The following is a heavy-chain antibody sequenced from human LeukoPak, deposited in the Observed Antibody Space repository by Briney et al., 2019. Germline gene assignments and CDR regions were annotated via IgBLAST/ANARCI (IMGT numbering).Heavy chain of an antibody. CDR3: ARVVTRPHYYYGMDV. CDR2: TRNKANSYTT. J-gene: IGHJ6*02. Sequence: AGGSLRLSCAASGFTFSDHYMDWVRQAPGKGLEWVGRTRNKANSYTTEYAASVKGRFTISRDDSKNSLYLQMNSLKTEDTAVYYCARVVTRPHYYYGMDVWGQGTTVTVSS. CDR1: GFTFSDHY. V-gene: IGHV3-72*01.